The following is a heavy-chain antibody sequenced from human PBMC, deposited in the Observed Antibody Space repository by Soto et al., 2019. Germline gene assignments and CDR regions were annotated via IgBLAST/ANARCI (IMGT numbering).Heavy chain of an antibody. CDR1: GYTLTELS. CDR2: FDPEDGET. V-gene: IGHV1-24*01. CDR3: AIDPFTEYNWNYDHGMDV. D-gene: IGHD1-7*01. Sequence: ASVKVSCKVSGYTLTELSMHWVRQAPGKGLEWMGGFDPEDGETIYAQKFQGRVTMTEDTSTDTAYMELSSLRSEDTAVYYCAIDPFTEYNWNYDHGMDVWGQGTTVTVSS. J-gene: IGHJ6*02.